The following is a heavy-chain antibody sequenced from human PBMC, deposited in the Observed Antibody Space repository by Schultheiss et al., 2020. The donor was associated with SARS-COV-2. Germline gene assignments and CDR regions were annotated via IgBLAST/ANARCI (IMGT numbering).Heavy chain of an antibody. D-gene: IGHD4-17*01. J-gene: IGHJ6*02. CDR1: GGSFSGYY. Sequence: SQTLSLTCAVYGGSFSGYYWSWIRQPPGKGLEWIGEINHSGSTNYNPSLKSRVTISVDTSKNQFSLKLSSVTAADTAVYYCARDGYGDYDYYYYDMDVWGQGTTITVSS. V-gene: IGHV4-34*01. CDR3: ARDGYGDYDYYYYDMDV. CDR2: INHSGST.